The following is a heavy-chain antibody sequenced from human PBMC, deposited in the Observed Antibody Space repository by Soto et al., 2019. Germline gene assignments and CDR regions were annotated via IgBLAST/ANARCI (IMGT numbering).Heavy chain of an antibody. CDR1: GYTFTRYT. V-gene: IGHV1-3*01. CDR3: ARGIATGQLDP. Sequence: QVQLVQSGAEVKKTGASVKISCKASGYTFTRYTMNWVRQAPGQRLECMGWINPDNGNTKSSQKFQDRVIITRDTSASTAYMDLSSLRSEDTAVYSCARGIATGQLDPWGQGTLVPVSS. J-gene: IGHJ5*02. CDR2: INPDNGNT. D-gene: IGHD2-15*01.